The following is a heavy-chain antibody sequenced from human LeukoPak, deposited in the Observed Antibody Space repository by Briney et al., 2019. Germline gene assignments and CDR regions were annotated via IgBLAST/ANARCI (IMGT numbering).Heavy chain of an antibody. V-gene: IGHV1-18*01. CDR1: GYTFTSYG. J-gene: IGHJ6*02. D-gene: IGHD1-26*01. CDR2: ISAYNGNT. CDR3: ARSSGSYPYYYYGMDV. Sequence: ASVKVSCKASGYTFTSYGISWVRQAPGQGLEWMGWISAYNGNTNYAQKLQGRVTMTTDTSTSTAYMELRSLRPDDTAVYYCARSSGSYPYYYYGMDVWGQGTTVTVSS.